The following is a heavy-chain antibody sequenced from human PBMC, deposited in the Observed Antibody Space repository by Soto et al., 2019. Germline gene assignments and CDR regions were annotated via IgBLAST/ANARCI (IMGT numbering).Heavy chain of an antibody. D-gene: IGHD2-21*02. CDR1: GYPXNAYH. Sequence: SXKMSYKVTGYPXNAYHHHSVRQAPVQGPGWVGTSNPGEGYTTYGQKFQGRLNLTKDTSTSPLYMELSSLRPDDTAIYSFSRAFVVVTSATVALDFWGQGMLATVS. CDR2: SNPGEGYT. J-gene: IGHJ3*01. V-gene: IGHV1-46*02. CDR3: SRAFVVVTSATVALDF.